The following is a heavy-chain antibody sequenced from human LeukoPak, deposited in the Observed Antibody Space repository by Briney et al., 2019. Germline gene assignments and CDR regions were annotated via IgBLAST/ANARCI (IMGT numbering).Heavy chain of an antibody. CDR1: GGTFSNYA. CDR2: FIPIYDTM. Sequence: SVKVSCKTSGGTFSNYAFSWVRQAPGQGPEWLGGFIPIYDTMKYARKFQGRGTLTTDESTNTVYMVLTSLSSEDTAVYYCAAPAFYYDTRGYQPRFDHWGQGTLITVSS. J-gene: IGHJ4*02. CDR3: AAPAFYYDTRGYQPRFDH. D-gene: IGHD3-22*01. V-gene: IGHV1-69*05.